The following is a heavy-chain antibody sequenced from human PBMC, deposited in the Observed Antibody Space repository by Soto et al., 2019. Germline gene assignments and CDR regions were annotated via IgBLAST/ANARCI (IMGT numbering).Heavy chain of an antibody. Sequence: SVKVSCKTSGATFSSYAITWVRQAPGQGLEWMGGIIPTLDTATYAQKFQGRVTITADKSTSTAYMELSSLRSEDTAVYYCARDNPPYFDYWGQG. CDR3: ARDNPPYFDY. CDR2: IIPTLDTA. CDR1: GATFSSYA. V-gene: IGHV1-69*10. J-gene: IGHJ4*02.